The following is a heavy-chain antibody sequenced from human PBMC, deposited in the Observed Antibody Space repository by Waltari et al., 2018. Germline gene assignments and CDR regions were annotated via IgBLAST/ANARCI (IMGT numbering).Heavy chain of an antibody. J-gene: IGHJ6*03. D-gene: IGHD1-7*01. CDR2: IYTSGST. CDR1: GGSISSGSYY. V-gene: IGHV4-61*02. Sequence: QVQLQESGPGLVKPSQTLSLTCTVSGGSISSGSYYWSWIRQPAGKGLEWIGRIYTSGSTNYNPSLKSRVTISVDTSKNQFSLKLSSVTAADTAVYYCARVGITGTTHYYYYMDVWGKGTTVTISS. CDR3: ARVGITGTTHYYYYMDV.